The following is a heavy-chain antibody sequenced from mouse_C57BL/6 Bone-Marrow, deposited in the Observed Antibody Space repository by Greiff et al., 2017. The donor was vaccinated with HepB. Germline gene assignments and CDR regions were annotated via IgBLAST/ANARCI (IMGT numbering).Heavy chain of an antibody. V-gene: IGHV2-6*03. D-gene: IGHD2-4*01. CDR1: GFSLTSYG. CDR2: IWSDGST. J-gene: IGHJ4*01. Sequence: QVQLKESGPGLVAPSQSLSITCTVSGFSLTSYGVHWVRQPPGKGLEWLVVIWSDGSTTYNSALKSRLSISKDNSKSQVFLKMNSLQTDDTAMYYCARGIYYDYGPYAMDYWGQGTSVTVSS. CDR3: ARGIYYDYGPYAMDY.